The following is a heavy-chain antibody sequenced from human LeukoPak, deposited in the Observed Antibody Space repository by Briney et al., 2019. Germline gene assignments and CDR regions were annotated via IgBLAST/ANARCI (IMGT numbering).Heavy chain of an antibody. CDR3: ARGVAVAGTDY. CDR1: GGSFSGYY. V-gene: IGHV4-34*01. Sequence: SETLSLTCAVYGGSFSGYYWSWIRQPPGKGLEWIGEINHSGSTNYNPSLKSRVTISVDTSKNQFSLKLSSVTAADTAVYYCARGVAVAGTDYWGRGTLVTVSS. CDR2: INHSGST. D-gene: IGHD6-19*01. J-gene: IGHJ4*02.